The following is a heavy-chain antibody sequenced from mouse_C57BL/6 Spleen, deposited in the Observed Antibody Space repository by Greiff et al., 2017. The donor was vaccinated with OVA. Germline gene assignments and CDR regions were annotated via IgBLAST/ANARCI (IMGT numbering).Heavy chain of an antibody. CDR3: ARRGVYYYGSD. D-gene: IGHD1-1*01. CDR1: GYTFTSYW. CDR2: IDPSDSYT. V-gene: IGHV1-50*01. J-gene: IGHJ3*01. Sequence: VQLQQPGAELVKPGASVKLSCKASGYTFTSYWMQWVKQRPGQGLEWIGEIDPSDSYTNYNQKFKGKATLTVDKSSSTAYMQLSSLTSEDAAVYYCARRGVYYYGSDWGQGTLVTVSA.